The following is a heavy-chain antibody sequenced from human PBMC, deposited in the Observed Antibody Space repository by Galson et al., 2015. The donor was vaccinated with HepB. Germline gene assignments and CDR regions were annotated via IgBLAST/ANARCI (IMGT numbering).Heavy chain of an antibody. CDR3: ARNRYGSGSPYFDY. CDR2: IYSGGST. D-gene: IGHD3-10*01. Sequence: SLRLSCAASGFTVSSNYMSWVRQAPGKGLEWVSVIYSGGSTYYADSVKGRFTISRDNSKNTLYLQMNSLRAEDTAVYYCARNRYGSGSPYFDYWGQGTLVTVSS. CDR1: GFTVSSNY. V-gene: IGHV3-53*01. J-gene: IGHJ4*02.